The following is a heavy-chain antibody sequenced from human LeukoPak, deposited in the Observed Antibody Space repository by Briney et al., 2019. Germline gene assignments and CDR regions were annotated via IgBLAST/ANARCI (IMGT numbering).Heavy chain of an antibody. CDR2: IIPIFGTA. D-gene: IGHD1-26*01. V-gene: IGHV1-69*13. J-gene: IGHJ6*02. CDR3: ARSMRDSGSSRYYYYGMDV. Sequence: SVTVSCKASGGTFSSYAISWVRQAPGQGLEWMGGIIPIFGTANYAQKFQGRVTITADESTSTAYMELSSLRSEDTDVYYCARSMRDSGSSRYYYYGMDVWGQGTTVTVSS. CDR1: GGTFSSYA.